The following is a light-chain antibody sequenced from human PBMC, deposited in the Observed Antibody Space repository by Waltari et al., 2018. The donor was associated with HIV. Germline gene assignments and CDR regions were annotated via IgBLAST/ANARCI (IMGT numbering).Light chain of an antibody. Sequence: QSALTQPRSVSGSPGQSVTISCTGTSSDVGGYHYVSWYQQHPGKAPKLMIYDVSKRPSGVPDRFSGSKSGNTASLTISGLQAEDEADYYCCSHAGSYTYVFGTGTKVTVL. V-gene: IGLV2-11*01. J-gene: IGLJ1*01. CDR2: DVS. CDR3: CSHAGSYTYV. CDR1: SSDVGGYHY.